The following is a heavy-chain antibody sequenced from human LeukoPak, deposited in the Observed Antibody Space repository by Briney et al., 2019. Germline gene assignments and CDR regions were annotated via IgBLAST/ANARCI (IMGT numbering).Heavy chain of an antibody. V-gene: IGHV1-46*01. CDR1: GNTFTSFH. Sequence: GASVKVSCKASGNTFTSFHIHWVRQAPGQGLEYMGIIKVYGDTTIYAQRFQSRITMTRDTSTSTVYMELSSLNSEDTAVYYCARESPSTFYFDYWGQGTLVTVSS. J-gene: IGHJ4*02. D-gene: IGHD1-1*01. CDR3: ARESPSTFYFDY. CDR2: IKVYGDTT.